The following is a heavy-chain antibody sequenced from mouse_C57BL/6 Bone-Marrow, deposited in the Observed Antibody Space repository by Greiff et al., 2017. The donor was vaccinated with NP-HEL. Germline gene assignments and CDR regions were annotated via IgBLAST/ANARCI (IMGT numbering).Heavy chain of an antibody. J-gene: IGHJ2*01. D-gene: IGHD4-1*01. CDR2: ISYDGSN. Sequence: EVKLEESGPGLVKPSQSLSLTCSVTGYSITSGYYWNWIRQFPGNKLEWMGYISYDGSNNYNPSLKNRISITRDTSKNQFFLKLNSVTTEDTATYYCARDWDGYWGQGTTLTVSS. V-gene: IGHV3-6*01. CDR3: ARDWDGY. CDR1: GYSITSGYY.